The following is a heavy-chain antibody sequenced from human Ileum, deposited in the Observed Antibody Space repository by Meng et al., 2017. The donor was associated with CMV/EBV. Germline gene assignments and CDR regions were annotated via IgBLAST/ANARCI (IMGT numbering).Heavy chain of an antibody. V-gene: IGHV1-18*01. Sequence: NSCSGVAISWVRQAPGQAPEWMGWISGHNNKTNYAPKFQGRVLLTTDISTTTAYMDLRSLTSDDTAVYYCARDYFDSSGFYDAFDLWGQGTLVTVSS. CDR1: NSCSGVA. CDR2: ISGHNNKT. D-gene: IGHD3-22*01. J-gene: IGHJ3*01. CDR3: ARDYFDSSGFYDAFDL.